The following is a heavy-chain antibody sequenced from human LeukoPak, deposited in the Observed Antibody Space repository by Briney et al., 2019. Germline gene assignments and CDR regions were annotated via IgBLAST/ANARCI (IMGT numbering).Heavy chain of an antibody. CDR3: ASGGDSSGWRHFDY. D-gene: IGHD6-19*01. CDR1: GFTFSGHW. V-gene: IGHV3-74*01. J-gene: IGHJ4*02. CDR2: TNSDGSSR. Sequence: GGSLRLSCAVSGFTFSGHWMFWVRQAPGKGLEWVSSTNSDGSSRGYTDSVKGRFTVSRDNAKNSLYLQMNSLRAEDTAVYYCASGGDSSGWRHFDYWGQGTLVTVSS.